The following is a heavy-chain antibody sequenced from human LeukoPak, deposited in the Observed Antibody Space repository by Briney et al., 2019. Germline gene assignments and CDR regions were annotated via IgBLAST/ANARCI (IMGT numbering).Heavy chain of an antibody. V-gene: IGHV1-18*01. CDR3: ARGSWGWYYYDSSGTFDY. D-gene: IGHD3-22*01. Sequence: GASVKVSCKASGYTFTSYGISWVRQAPGQGLEWMGWISAYNGNTNYAQKLQGRVTMTTDTSTSTAYMELRSLRSDDTAAYYCARGSWGWYYYDSSGTFDYWGQGTLVTVSS. CDR2: ISAYNGNT. CDR1: GYTFTSYG. J-gene: IGHJ4*02.